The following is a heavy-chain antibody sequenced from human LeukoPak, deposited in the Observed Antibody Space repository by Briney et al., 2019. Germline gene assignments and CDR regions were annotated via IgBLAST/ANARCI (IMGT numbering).Heavy chain of an antibody. V-gene: IGHV3-30*03. CDR2: ISYDGNNK. D-gene: IGHD6-13*01. CDR1: GFGFSNYV. Sequence: GRSLRLSCAASGFGFSNYVMYWVRQAPRKGLEWVAVISYDGNNKYYADSVKGRFTISRDNSKNTLYMRMNSLRPEDTAVYYCARGYYSSSRFDSWGQGTLVTVSS. J-gene: IGHJ4*02. CDR3: ARGYYSSSRFDS.